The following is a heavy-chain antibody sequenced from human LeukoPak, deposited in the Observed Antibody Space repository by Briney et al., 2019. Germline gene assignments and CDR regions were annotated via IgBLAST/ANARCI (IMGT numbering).Heavy chain of an antibody. CDR1: GYTFTNYY. D-gene: IGHD6-13*01. Sequence: ASVKVSCKASGYTFTNYYIHWVRQSPGQGLEWIGVINPNGSTTSCAQKFQARVTMTRDTSTSTVYMELTSLTSEDTSMYYCARGQLADRYIFDYWGQGTLVTVSS. J-gene: IGHJ4*02. V-gene: IGHV1-46*01. CDR3: ARGQLADRYIFDY. CDR2: INPNGSTT.